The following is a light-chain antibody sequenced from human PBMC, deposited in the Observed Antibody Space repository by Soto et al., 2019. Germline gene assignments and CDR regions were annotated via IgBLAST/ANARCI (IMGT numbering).Light chain of an antibody. J-gene: IGLJ1*01. CDR3: SSYTISNTYV. V-gene: IGLV2-14*01. CDR1: SSDVGHYNY. CDR2: DVS. Sequence: QSALTQPASVSGSPGQSITISCAGTSSDVGHYNYVSWYQQHPGKAPKLLIYDVSNRPSGVSDRFSGSKSSNTASLTISGLQAEDESDYYCSSYTISNTYVFGTGTKVTVL.